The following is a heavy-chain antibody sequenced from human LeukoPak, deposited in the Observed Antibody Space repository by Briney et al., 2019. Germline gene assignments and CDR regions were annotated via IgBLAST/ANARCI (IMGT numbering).Heavy chain of an antibody. CDR2: VSGYNGNT. Sequence: ASVKVSCKASGGTFSSYAISWVRQAPGQGLEWMGWVSGYNGNTKYTQKLQGRVTMTTDTSTSTAYMELRSLRPDDTAVYYCARDAREVLLWFGEFSPWGQGTLVTVSS. V-gene: IGHV1-18*01. CDR1: GGTFSSYA. D-gene: IGHD3-10*01. J-gene: IGHJ5*02. CDR3: ARDAREVLLWFGEFSP.